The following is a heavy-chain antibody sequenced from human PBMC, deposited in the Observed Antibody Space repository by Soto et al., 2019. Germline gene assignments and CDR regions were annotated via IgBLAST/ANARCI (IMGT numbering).Heavy chain of an antibody. CDR3: AKSQKDAPSNYYGMDV. J-gene: IGHJ6*02. CDR2: ISGSGGST. CDR1: GFTFSSYG. Sequence: PGGALRLSCAASGFTFSSYGMSCLRLAPGRVLGWVSAISGSGGSTYYADSVKGRFTISRDNSKNTLYLQMNSLRAEDTAVYYCAKSQKDAPSNYYGMDVWGQGTTVTVSS. V-gene: IGHV3-23*01. D-gene: IGHD2-15*01.